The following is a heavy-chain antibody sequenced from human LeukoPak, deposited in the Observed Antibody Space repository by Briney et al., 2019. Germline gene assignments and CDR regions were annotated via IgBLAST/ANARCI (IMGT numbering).Heavy chain of an antibody. J-gene: IGHJ4*02. CDR3: ARELGSSGYYPFDY. CDR1: GFTFSSCG. V-gene: IGHV3-33*01. CDR2: IWYDGSNK. D-gene: IGHD3-22*01. Sequence: GGSLILSCAASGFTFSSCGMHWVRQAPGKGLEWVPLIWYDGSNKYYADSVKGRFTIPRDNSKNTLYLQMNSLRAEDTAVYYCARELGSSGYYPFDYWGQGTLVTVSS.